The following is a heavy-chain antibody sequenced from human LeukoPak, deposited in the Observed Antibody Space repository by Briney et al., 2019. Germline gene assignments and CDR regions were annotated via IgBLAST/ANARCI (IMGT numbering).Heavy chain of an antibody. CDR2: INAGNGAT. J-gene: IGHJ4*02. CDR1: GYTFTDYA. V-gene: IGHV1-3*01. Sequence: ASVKVSCKASGYTFTDYAIHWVRQAPGQRLEWMGWINAGNGATKYSQRFQGRVSITRDTSASTAYMELGGLRSDDTAVYYCARDALTISANFDYWGQGTLVTVSS. D-gene: IGHD3-3*01. CDR3: ARDALTISANFDY.